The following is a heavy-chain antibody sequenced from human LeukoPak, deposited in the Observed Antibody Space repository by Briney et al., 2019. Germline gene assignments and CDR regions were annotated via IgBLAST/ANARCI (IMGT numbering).Heavy chain of an antibody. J-gene: IGHJ3*02. Sequence: GGSLRLSCAASGFTFSSYGMHWVRQAPGKGLEWVAVMSYDGSNKYYADSVKGRFAISRDNSKNTLYLQMNSLRAEDTAVYYCAKGDIFDAFDIWGQGTMVTVSS. CDR3: AKGDIFDAFDI. V-gene: IGHV3-30*18. D-gene: IGHD3-9*01. CDR1: GFTFSSYG. CDR2: MSYDGSNK.